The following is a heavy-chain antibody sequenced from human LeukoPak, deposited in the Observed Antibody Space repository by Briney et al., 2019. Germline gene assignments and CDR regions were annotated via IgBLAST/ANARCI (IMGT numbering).Heavy chain of an antibody. CDR1: GYSFTSHW. V-gene: IGHV5-51*01. CDR2: VYPGDSDT. CDR3: ARHDSSSWYGD. J-gene: IGHJ4*02. Sequence: GASLKISCKGSGYSFTSHWIGWVRQMPGKGLEWMGIVYPGDSDTRYSPSFQGQVTISADKSISTAYLQWSSLKASDTAMYYCARHDSSSWYGDWGQGTLVTVSS. D-gene: IGHD6-13*01.